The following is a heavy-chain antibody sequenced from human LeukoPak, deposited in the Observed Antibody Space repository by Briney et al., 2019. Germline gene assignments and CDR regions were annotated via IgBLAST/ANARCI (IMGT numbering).Heavy chain of an antibody. J-gene: IGHJ4*02. D-gene: IGHD2-8*01. V-gene: IGHV3-30*04. Sequence: GRSLRLSCAASGFTFSSYAMHWVRQAPGKGLEWVAVISYDGSNKYYADSVKGRFTISRDNSKNMLYLQMNSLRPEDTATYYCAKDVVMMVYAFDSWGQGTLVTVPS. CDR3: AKDVVMMVYAFDS. CDR2: ISYDGSNK. CDR1: GFTFSSYA.